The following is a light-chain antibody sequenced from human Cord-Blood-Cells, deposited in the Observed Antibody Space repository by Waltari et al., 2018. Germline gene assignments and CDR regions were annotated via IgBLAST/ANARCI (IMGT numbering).Light chain of an antibody. Sequence: DIPMTQAPSSLPASVGDRVTLTCRASQSISSDLNWYQQKPGKAPQLLIYAASSLQSGVPSRFSGSGSGTDFTLPISSLQPEDFATYYCQQSYSTRFTFGPGTKVDIK. CDR3: QQSYSTRFT. CDR1: QSISSD. CDR2: AAS. J-gene: IGKJ3*01. V-gene: IGKV1-39*01.